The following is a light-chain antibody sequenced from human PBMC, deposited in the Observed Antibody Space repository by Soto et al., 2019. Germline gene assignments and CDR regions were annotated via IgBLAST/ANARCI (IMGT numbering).Light chain of an antibody. CDR2: EVS. CDR3: SSYTNSRSRV. J-gene: IGLJ3*02. CDR1: SSEVDGYNY. V-gene: IGLV2-14*01. Sequence: QSALTQPASVSGSPGQSITISCTGTSSEVDGYNYVSWYQQHPGNAPKLMIYEVSHRPSGVSNRFSGSKSGNTASLTISGLQAEDEADYYCSSYTNSRSRVFGGGTKVTVL.